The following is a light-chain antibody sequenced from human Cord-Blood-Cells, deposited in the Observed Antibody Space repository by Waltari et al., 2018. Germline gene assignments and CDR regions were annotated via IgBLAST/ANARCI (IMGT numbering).Light chain of an antibody. CDR1: QSISSW. CDR3: QQYNSYSQT. Sequence: DIQMTQCPSTLSASVGDRVTITCRASQSISSWLAWYQQKPGKAPKLLIYKASSLESGVPSRFSGSGSGTEFTLTISSLQPDDFATYYCQQYNSYSQTFGQGTKVEIK. J-gene: IGKJ1*01. V-gene: IGKV1-5*03. CDR2: KAS.